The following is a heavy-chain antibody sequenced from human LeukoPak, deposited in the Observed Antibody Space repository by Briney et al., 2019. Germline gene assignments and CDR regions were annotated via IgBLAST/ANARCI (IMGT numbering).Heavy chain of an antibody. D-gene: IGHD3-10*01. Sequence: GASVKVSCKASGYTFTGYYMHWVRQAPGQGLEWMGWINPNSGGTNYAQKLQGRVTMTTDTSTSTAYMELRSLRSEDTAVYYCASASHITMLRGANDYWGQGTLVTVSS. CDR2: INPNSGGT. V-gene: IGHV1-2*02. CDR3: ASASHITMLRGANDY. CDR1: GYTFTGYY. J-gene: IGHJ4*02.